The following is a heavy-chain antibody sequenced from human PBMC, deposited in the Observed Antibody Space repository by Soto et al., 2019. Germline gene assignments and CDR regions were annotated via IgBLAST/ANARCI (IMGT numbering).Heavy chain of an antibody. V-gene: IGHV4-30-4*02. CDR2: IYYSGST. CDR1: GGSISSGDYY. D-gene: IGHD3-3*01. J-gene: IGHJ6*02. Sequence: PSETLSLTCTVSGGSISSGDYYWSWIRQPPGKGLEWIGYIYYSGSTYYNPSLKSRVTISVDTSKNQFSLKLSSMTAADTAVYYCARLGLRFLEWLSPFSPYYYGMDVWGQGTTVTAP. CDR3: ARLGLRFLEWLSPFSPYYYGMDV.